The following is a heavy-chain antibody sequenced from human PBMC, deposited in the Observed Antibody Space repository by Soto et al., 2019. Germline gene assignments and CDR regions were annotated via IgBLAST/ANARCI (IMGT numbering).Heavy chain of an antibody. CDR3: VVVDNYVTSTPLHV. V-gene: IGHV1-18*01. J-gene: IGHJ6*02. CDR2: ISPYTGNT. Sequence: QVQLVQSGDEVKKPGASVKVSCKASGYIFVNYGIAWVRQAPGQGLEWMGWISPYTGNTHSATKVQGRVTMTTDTXXSTAYMDLGSLTSDETAVYYCVVVDNYVTSTPLHVWGQGTKVTVSS. D-gene: IGHD2-21*01. CDR1: GYIFVNYG.